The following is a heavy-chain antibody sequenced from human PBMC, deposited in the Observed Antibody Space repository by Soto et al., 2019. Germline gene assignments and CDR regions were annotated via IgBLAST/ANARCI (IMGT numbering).Heavy chain of an antibody. CDR3: EHKDSGVSGLDF. J-gene: IGHJ4*02. CDR1: GFSLSTSGVG. V-gene: IGHV2-5*02. Sequence: SGPTLVNPTQTLTLTCTFSGFSLSTSGVGVGWIRQPPGKALEWLAVIYWDDSKHYSPSLKSRLTITKDTSKNQVVLKMTNTDLVDTAIYYGEHKDSGVSGLDFWGKGTLVTVSP. CDR2: IYWDDSK. D-gene: IGHD3-10*01.